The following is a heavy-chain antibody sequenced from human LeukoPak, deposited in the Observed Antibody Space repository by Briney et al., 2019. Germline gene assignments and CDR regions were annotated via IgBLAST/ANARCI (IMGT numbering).Heavy chain of an antibody. CDR1: GGSISSGSYY. D-gene: IGHD2-21*02. CDR2: IYTSGTT. J-gene: IGHJ2*01. Sequence: PSQTLSLTCAVSGGSISSGSYYWNWIRQPAGKGLEWIGRIYTSGTTDYNPSLKSRVTISVDTSKNQFSLKLSSVTAADTAVYYCARWGDLYWDFDFWGRGILVSVSS. CDR3: ARWGDLYWDFDF. V-gene: IGHV4-61*02.